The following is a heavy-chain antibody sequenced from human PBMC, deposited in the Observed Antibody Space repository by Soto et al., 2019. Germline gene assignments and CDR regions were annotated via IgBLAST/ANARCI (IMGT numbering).Heavy chain of an antibody. CDR2: ISGGGGPT. Sequence: GGSLRLSCAASGFTFSGYAMNWVRQAPGKGLEWVSTISGGGGPTDYADSVKGRFTISRDNSKNTLYLQMNSLRAEDTAVYYCAKASGQWPNWGQGTLVTVSS. J-gene: IGHJ4*02. CDR1: GFTFSGYA. D-gene: IGHD3-10*01. CDR3: AKASGQWPN. V-gene: IGHV3-23*01.